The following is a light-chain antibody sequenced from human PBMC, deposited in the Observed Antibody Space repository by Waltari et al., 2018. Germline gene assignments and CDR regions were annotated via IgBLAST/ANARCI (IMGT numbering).Light chain of an antibody. CDR2: AGS. V-gene: IGLV2-23*03. CDR1: SSDVGSNNL. Sequence: QSALTQPASVSGSPGQSITISCTGTSSDVGSNNLVSWYQQHPGQAPKVVSYAGSERPSGISNPFSGSKSGITASLTISGLQPEDDADYYCCSYAGSGTFVVFGGGTKLTVL. J-gene: IGLJ2*01. CDR3: CSYAGSGTFVV.